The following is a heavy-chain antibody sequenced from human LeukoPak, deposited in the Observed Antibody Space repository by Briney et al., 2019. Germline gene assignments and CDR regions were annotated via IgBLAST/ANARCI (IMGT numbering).Heavy chain of an antibody. Sequence: KRGESLKISCKGSGYSFTSYWIGWVRQMPGKGLEWMGIIYPGDSDTRYSPSFQGQVTISADKSISTAYLQWSSLKASDTAMYYCARRPTPVYSSGWYRRDDGLDYWGQGTLVTVSS. J-gene: IGHJ4*02. CDR2: IYPGDSDT. D-gene: IGHD6-19*01. CDR1: GYSFTSYW. CDR3: ARRPTPVYSSGWYRRDDGLDY. V-gene: IGHV5-51*01.